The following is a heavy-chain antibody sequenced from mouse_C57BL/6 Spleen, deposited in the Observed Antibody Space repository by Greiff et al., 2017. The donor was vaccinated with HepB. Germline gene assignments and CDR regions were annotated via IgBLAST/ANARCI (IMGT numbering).Heavy chain of an antibody. J-gene: IGHJ3*01. D-gene: IGHD2-4*01. Sequence: EVQLQQSGAELVRPGASVKLSCTASGFNIKDDYMHWVKQRPEQGLECIGWIDPENGDTEYASKFQGKATITADTSSNTAYLQLSSLTSEDTAVYYCTEGNDYDWFAYWGQGTLVTVSA. CDR2: IDPENGDT. CDR1: GFNIKDDY. V-gene: IGHV14-4*01. CDR3: TEGNDYDWFAY.